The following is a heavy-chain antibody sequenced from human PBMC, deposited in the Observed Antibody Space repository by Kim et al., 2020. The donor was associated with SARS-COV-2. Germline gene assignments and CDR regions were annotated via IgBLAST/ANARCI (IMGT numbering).Heavy chain of an antibody. V-gene: IGHV4-61*01. Sequence: SETLSLTCTVSGGSVSSGSYYWSWIRQPPGKGLEWIGYIYYSGSTNYNPSLKSRVTISVDTSKNQFSLKLSSVTAADTAVYYCAGQAAYDAFDIWGQGTMVTVSS. CDR2: IYYSGST. CDR1: GGSVSSGSYY. J-gene: IGHJ3*02. CDR3: AGQAAYDAFDI. D-gene: IGHD2-15*01.